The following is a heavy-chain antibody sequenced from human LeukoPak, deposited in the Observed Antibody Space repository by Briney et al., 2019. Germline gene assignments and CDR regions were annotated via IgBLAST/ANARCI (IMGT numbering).Heavy chain of an antibody. CDR1: GFTFSSYA. CDR3: AREYSGYDGDAFDM. Sequence: PGGSLRLSCAASGFTFSSYAMSWVRQAPGKGLEWVSGISGSSGSTYYADSVKGRFTISRDNSKNTLYLQMDSLRAEDTAVYYCAREYSGYDGDAFDMWGQGTMVTVSS. J-gene: IGHJ3*02. D-gene: IGHD5-12*01. CDR2: ISGSSGST. V-gene: IGHV3-23*01.